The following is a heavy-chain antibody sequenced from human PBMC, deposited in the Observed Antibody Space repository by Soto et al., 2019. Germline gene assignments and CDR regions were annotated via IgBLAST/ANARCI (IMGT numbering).Heavy chain of an antibody. CDR2: ISSDVSST. J-gene: IGHJ4*02. V-gene: IGHV3-74*01. CDR3: ARGVGYSAQDS. Sequence: EMQLVESGGGLVQPGGSRRLSCAASGFTFSSYWMHWVRQASGKGLVWVSRISSDVSSTSYADSVKGRFTISRDNAKNTLYLQMDSLSAEDTTVYYCARGVGYSAQDSWGQGTLVTVSS. CDR1: GFTFSSYW. D-gene: IGHD5-18*01.